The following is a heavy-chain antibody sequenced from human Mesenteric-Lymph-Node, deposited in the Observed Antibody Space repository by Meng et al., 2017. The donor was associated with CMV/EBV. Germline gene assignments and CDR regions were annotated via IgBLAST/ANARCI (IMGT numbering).Heavy chain of an antibody. J-gene: IGHJ4*02. CDR1: GFSLSTSGVG. CDR2: IYWDDDK. Sequence: QITLNESGPTLVIHTQTLTLTLPFSGFSLSTSGVGVGWIRPPPGKALEWLALIYWDDDKRYSPSLKSRLTITKDTSKNKVVLTMTNMDPVDTATYYCAHSSGIAAAGPFYFDYWGQGTLVTVSS. D-gene: IGHD6-13*01. V-gene: IGHV2-5*02. CDR3: AHSSGIAAAGPFYFDY.